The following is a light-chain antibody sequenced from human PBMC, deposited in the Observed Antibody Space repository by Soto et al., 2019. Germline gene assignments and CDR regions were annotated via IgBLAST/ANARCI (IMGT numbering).Light chain of an antibody. CDR2: EVR. J-gene: IGLJ2*01. CDR1: SSDVGGYNH. V-gene: IGLV2-14*01. Sequence: QSALTQPASVSGSPGQSITISCTGTSSDVGGYNHVSWYQQHPGKAPKLIIYEVRNRPSGVSNRFSGSQSGNTASLTISGLQAEDEADYYCSSYRGSSTLTFGGGTKLTVL. CDR3: SSYRGSSTLT.